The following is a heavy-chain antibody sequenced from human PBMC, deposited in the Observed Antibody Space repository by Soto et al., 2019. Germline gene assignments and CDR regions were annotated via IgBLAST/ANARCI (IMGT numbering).Heavy chain of an antibody. D-gene: IGHD2-2*01. CDR2: IYWDDDK. CDR1: GFSLSTSGVG. V-gene: IGHV2-5*02. Sequence: SGPTLVNPTQTLTLTCTFSGFSLSTSGVGVGWIRQPPGKALEWLALIYWDDDKRYSPSLKSRLTITKDTSKNQVVLTMTNMDPVDTATYYYAHRRDVVVPAATDGKKSYYYYYMDVWGKGTTVTVSS. J-gene: IGHJ6*03. CDR3: AHRRDVVVPAATDGKKSYYYYYMDV.